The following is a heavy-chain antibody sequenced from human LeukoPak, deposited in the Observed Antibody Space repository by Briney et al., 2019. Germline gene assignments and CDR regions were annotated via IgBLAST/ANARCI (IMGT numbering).Heavy chain of an antibody. CDR3: AREDDYGGVFDY. J-gene: IGHJ4*02. V-gene: IGHV1-69*06. CDR2: IIPIFGTA. Sequence: ASVKVSCKVSGYTLTELSMHWVRQAPGQGLEWMGGIIPIFGTANYAQKFQGRVTITADKSTSTAYMELSSLRSEDTAVYYCAREDDYGGVFDYWGQGTLVTVSS. D-gene: IGHD4-23*01. CDR1: GYTLTELS.